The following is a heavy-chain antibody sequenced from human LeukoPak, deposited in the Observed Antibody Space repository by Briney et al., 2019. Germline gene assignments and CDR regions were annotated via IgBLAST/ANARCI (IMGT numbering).Heavy chain of an antibody. V-gene: IGHV3-21*01. CDR2: ISSSSSYI. D-gene: IGHD6-13*01. J-gene: IGHJ4*02. CDR3: ARVSSSWCFDY. Sequence: GRSLRLFCAASGFTFSSYSMNWVRHAPGKGLEWVSSISSSSSYIYYADSVKGRFTISRDNAKNSLYLQMNSLRAEDTAVYYCARVSSSWCFDYWGQGTLVTVSS. CDR1: GFTFSSYS.